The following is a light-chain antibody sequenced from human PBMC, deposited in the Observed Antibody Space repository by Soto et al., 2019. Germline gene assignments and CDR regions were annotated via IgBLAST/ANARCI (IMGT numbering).Light chain of an antibody. Sequence: ETVMMQSPVTLSVSPGDTATLSCRASQRVSSHLAWYQQKPGQAPRLLIYAASTRATGIPVRFSGSGSETEFTLTIRSLQSEDSALYYCHQYNNWPWTFGQGTKV. J-gene: IGKJ1*01. CDR2: AAS. CDR1: QRVSSH. CDR3: HQYNNWPWT. V-gene: IGKV3-15*01.